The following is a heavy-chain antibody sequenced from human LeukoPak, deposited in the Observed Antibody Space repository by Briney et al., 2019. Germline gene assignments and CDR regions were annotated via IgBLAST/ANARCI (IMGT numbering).Heavy chain of an antibody. CDR3: ARQRADYYYYYVDV. Sequence: SENLSLTCTVSGGSINTANYYWGWLRQPPGKGLEWIGSIYYSETTYDNPSLKSRVTISIETSKNQFSLRLSSVTASDTAVYYCARQRADYYYYYVDVWGQGTTVAVS. J-gene: IGHJ6*03. CDR1: GGSINTANYY. V-gene: IGHV4-39*01. CDR2: IYYSETT.